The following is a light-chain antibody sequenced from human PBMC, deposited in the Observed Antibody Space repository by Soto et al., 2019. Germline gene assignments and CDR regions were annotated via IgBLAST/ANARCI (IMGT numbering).Light chain of an antibody. V-gene: IGKV1-5*03. CDR2: EAS. J-gene: IGKJ2*01. CDR3: QQYNSYPYT. CDR1: QNINSW. Sequence: DIHMTQSPSTLSASVGDRVTITCRASQNINSWLAWYQQKPGKAPKLLIYEASSLEKGVPARFGGSGSGTEFTLTISSLQPDDFATYYCQQYNSYPYTFGQGTKLQIK.